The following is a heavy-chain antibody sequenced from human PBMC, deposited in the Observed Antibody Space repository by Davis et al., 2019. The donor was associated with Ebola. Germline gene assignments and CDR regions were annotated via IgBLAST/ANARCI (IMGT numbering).Heavy chain of an antibody. CDR1: GFTFSSYT. V-gene: IGHV3-30-3*01. D-gene: IGHD3-10*01. CDR2: ISYDGSNK. Sequence: GESLKISCAASGFTFSSYTMHWVRQAPGKGLEWVAVISYDGSNKYYADSVKGRFTISRDNAKNSLYLQMNSLRAEDTAVYYCALTKGTMVQGPPWFDPWGQGTLVTVSS. J-gene: IGHJ5*02. CDR3: ALTKGTMVQGPPWFDP.